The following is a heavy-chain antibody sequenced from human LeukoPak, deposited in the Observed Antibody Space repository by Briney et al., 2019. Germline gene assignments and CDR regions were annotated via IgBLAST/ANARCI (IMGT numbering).Heavy chain of an antibody. Sequence: KPSETLSLTCAVYGGSFSGYYWSWIRQPPGKGLEWIGEINHSGSTNYNPSLKSRVTISVDTSKNQFSLKLSSVTAADTAVYYCARGEVVVAATDDQTIFDYWGQGTLVTVSS. CDR2: INHSGST. D-gene: IGHD2-15*01. CDR1: GGSFSGYY. CDR3: ARGEVVVAATDDQTIFDY. J-gene: IGHJ4*02. V-gene: IGHV4-34*01.